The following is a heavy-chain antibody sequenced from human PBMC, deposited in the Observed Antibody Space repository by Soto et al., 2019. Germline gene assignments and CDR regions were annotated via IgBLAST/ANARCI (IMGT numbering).Heavy chain of an antibody. V-gene: IGHV3-7*04. CDR3: ARARADYYDSSGCPLGY. CDR2: IKQDGSEK. Sequence: EVQLVESGGGLVQPGGSLRLSCAASGFTFSSYWMSWVRQAPGKGLEWVANIKQDGSEKYYVDSVKGRFTISRDNAKNSLYLQMNSLRAEDTAVYYCARARADYYDSSGCPLGYWGEGTLVTVSS. CDR1: GFTFSSYW. J-gene: IGHJ4*02. D-gene: IGHD3-22*01.